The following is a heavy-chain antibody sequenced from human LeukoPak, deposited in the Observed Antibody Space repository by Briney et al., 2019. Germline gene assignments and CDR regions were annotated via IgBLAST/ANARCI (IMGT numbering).Heavy chain of an antibody. Sequence: ASVKVSCKASGYTFTGYYMHWVRQAPGQGLEWMGWINPNSGGTNYAQKFQGRVTMTRDTSTSTVYMELSSLRSEDTAVYYCARVGHLPYDFWSGYYKEYFDYWGQGTLVTVSS. CDR3: ARVGHLPYDFWSGYYKEYFDY. J-gene: IGHJ4*02. CDR1: GYTFTGYY. CDR2: INPNSGGT. V-gene: IGHV1-2*02. D-gene: IGHD3-3*01.